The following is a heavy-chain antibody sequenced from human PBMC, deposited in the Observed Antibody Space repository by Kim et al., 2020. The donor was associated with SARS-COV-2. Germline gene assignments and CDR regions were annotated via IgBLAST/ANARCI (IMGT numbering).Heavy chain of an antibody. Sequence: SVKVSCKASGGTFSSYAISWVRQAPGQGLEWMGGIIPIFGTANYAQKFQGRVTITADESTSTAYMELSSLRSEDTAVYYCARERPYYYDSSGPIDYWGQGTLVTVSS. V-gene: IGHV1-69*13. CDR3: ARERPYYYDSSGPIDY. D-gene: IGHD3-22*01. CDR2: IIPIFGTA. CDR1: GGTFSSYA. J-gene: IGHJ4*02.